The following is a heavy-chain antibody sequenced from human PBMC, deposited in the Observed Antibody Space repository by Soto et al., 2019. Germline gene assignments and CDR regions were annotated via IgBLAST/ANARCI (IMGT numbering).Heavy chain of an antibody. D-gene: IGHD5-18*01. V-gene: IGHV5-10-1*01. CDR1: GYSFTSYW. J-gene: IGHJ6*02. CDR3: AASGYSYGSLPNYYYYGMDV. CDR2: IDPSDSYT. Sequence: GESLKISCKGSGYSFTSYWISWVRQMPGKGLEWMGRIDPSDSYTNYSPSFQGHVTISADKSISTAYLQWSSLKASDTAMYYCAASGYSYGSLPNYYYYGMDVWCQGTTVTVSS.